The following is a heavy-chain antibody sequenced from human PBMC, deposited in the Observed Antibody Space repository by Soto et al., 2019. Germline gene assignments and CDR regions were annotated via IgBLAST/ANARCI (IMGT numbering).Heavy chain of an antibody. V-gene: IGHV1-3*01. CDR1: GYTFTTYA. J-gene: IGHJ6*02. D-gene: IGHD6-13*01. CDR2: INAGNGNT. Sequence: ASVKVSCKASGYTFTTYAIHWVRQAPGQGLEWMGWINAGNGNTKSSQKFQGRVTLTSDPSANTAYMELSSLTSEDTAVYFCARIGGSISEAGRYYFYYGLDVWGQGTTVTVSS. CDR3: ARIGGSISEAGRYYFYYGLDV.